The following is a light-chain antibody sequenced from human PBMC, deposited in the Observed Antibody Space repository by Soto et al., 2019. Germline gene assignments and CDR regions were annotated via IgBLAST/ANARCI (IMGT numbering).Light chain of an antibody. CDR1: SSDVGGYNY. J-gene: IGLJ3*02. V-gene: IGLV2-14*01. CDR3: SSYTSSWV. CDR2: EVS. Sequence: QSALTQPASVSGSPGQSITISCTGTSSDVGGYNYVSWYQQHPGKAPKLMIYEVSNRPSGVSNRFSGSKSGNTASLTISGLQAEDEAEYYCSSYTSSWVFGGGTQLTVL.